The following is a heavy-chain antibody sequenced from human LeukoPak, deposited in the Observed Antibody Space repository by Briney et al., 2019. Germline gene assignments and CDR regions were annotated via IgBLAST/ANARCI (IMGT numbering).Heavy chain of an antibody. D-gene: IGHD6-6*01. CDR3: VRGIGSSDSDY. Sequence: GGSLGLSCAASGFPFSNYWMQWVRQVPGKGPVWVSRINSDGGTTSYVDSVRGRFAISRDNAKNTVYLQMNSLRAEDTAVYYCVRGIGSSDSDYWGQGTLVTVFS. V-gene: IGHV3-74*01. J-gene: IGHJ4*02. CDR2: INSDGGTT. CDR1: GFPFSNYW.